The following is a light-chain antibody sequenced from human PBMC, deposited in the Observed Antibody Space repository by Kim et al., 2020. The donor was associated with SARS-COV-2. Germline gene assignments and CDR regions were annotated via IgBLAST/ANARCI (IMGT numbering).Light chain of an antibody. CDR1: QSVSSY. Sequence: SLSPGERATLSCRASQSVSSYLAWYQQKPGQAPRLLIYDASNRATGIPARFSGSGSGTDFTLTISSLEPEDFAVYYCQQRSTTWTFGQGTKVEIK. V-gene: IGKV3-11*01. CDR2: DAS. CDR3: QQRSTTWT. J-gene: IGKJ1*01.